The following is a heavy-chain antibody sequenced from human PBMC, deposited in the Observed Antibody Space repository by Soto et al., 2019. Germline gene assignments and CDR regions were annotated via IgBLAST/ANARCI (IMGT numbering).Heavy chain of an antibody. V-gene: IGHV4-39*02. Sequence: PSETLSLTCSVSGGSISSGSYYWGWIRQTPGRGLEWIASMYHGGTTHSNPSLKSRVTISVDTSKNQFSLRLTSVTAADTAVYYCARAVSSGYYYGPDYWGQGTLVTVSS. CDR3: ARAVSSGYYYGPDY. D-gene: IGHD3-22*01. J-gene: IGHJ4*02. CDR1: GGSISSGSYY. CDR2: MYHGGTT.